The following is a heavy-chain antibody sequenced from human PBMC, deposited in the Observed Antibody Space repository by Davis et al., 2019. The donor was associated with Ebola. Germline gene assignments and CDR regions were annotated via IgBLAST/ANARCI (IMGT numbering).Heavy chain of an antibody. Sequence: ASVKVSCKASGYTFIDYNIHWMRQAPGQGLEWLGRVFLKSGDTNYAQKFQGRVTMNRDTSISTVYMELSSLRYDDTANYYCARGHNYAHEYWGQGTLVTVSS. CDR2: VFLKSGDT. J-gene: IGHJ4*02. D-gene: IGHD4-11*01. CDR3: ARGHNYAHEY. V-gene: IGHV1-2*06. CDR1: GYTFIDYN.